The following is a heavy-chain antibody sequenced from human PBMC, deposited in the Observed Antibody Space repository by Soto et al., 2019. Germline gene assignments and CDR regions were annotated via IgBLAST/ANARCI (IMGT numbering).Heavy chain of an antibody. Sequence: EVQLVESGGALVEPGGSLRLSCAASGFTFNNARMSWVRQAPGKGLDWVGRIDGGKTDFAAPVEGRFTFSRDDSRNTLSLQMNSLQTEDTGVYYCTSHAAAKVGTLSYWGQGPLVTVYS. J-gene: IGHJ4*02. V-gene: IGHV3-15*02. CDR3: TSHAAAKVGTLSY. CDR2: IDGGKT. D-gene: IGHD1-26*01. CDR1: GFTFNNAR.